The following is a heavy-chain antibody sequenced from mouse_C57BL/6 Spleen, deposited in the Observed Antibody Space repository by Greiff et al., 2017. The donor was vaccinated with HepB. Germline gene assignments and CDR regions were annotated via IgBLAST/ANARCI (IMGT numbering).Heavy chain of an antibody. D-gene: IGHD1-1*01. Sequence: QVQLKQPGAELVRPGSSVKLSCKASGYTFTSYWMDWVKQRPGQGLEWIGNIYPSDSETHYNQKFKDKATLTVDKSSSTAYMQLSSLTSEDSAVYYCARKDYYGSSHWYFDVWGTGTTVTVSS. CDR1: GYTFTSYW. CDR2: IYPSDSET. V-gene: IGHV1-61*01. J-gene: IGHJ1*03. CDR3: ARKDYYGSSHWYFDV.